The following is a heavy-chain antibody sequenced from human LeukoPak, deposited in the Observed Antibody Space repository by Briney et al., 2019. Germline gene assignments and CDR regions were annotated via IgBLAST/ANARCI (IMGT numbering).Heavy chain of an antibody. D-gene: IGHD6-13*01. CDR2: ISAYNGNT. J-gene: IGHJ4*02. V-gene: IGHV1-18*01. CDR3: ARAPSYSSSWYGFDY. Sequence: ASVTVSCKASGYTFTSYGISWVRQAPGQGLEWMGWISAYNGNTNYAQKLQGRVTMTTDTSTSTAYMELRSLRSDDTAVYYCARAPSYSSSWYGFDYWGQGTLVTVSS. CDR1: GYTFTSYG.